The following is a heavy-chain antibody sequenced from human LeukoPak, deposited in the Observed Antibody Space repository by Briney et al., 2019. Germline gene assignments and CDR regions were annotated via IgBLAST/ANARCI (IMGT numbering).Heavy chain of an antibody. Sequence: GASLQISCKGSGYIFTSYWIGWVRQLPGKGLEWMGIIYPGDSDTRYSPSFQGQVTISADKSISTAYLQWSSLKASDTAMYYCARLGEYCTNGVCYAPDFDYWGQGTLVTVSS. CDR2: IYPGDSDT. D-gene: IGHD2-8*01. CDR3: ARLGEYCTNGVCYAPDFDY. V-gene: IGHV5-51*01. CDR1: GYIFTSYW. J-gene: IGHJ4*02.